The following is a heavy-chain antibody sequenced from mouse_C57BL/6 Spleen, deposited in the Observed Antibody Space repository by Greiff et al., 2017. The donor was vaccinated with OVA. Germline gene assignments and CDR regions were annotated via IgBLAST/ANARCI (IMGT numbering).Heavy chain of an antibody. CDR3: ARFLLSYWYFDV. Sequence: VQLQQSGAELVRPGTSVKLSCKASGYAFTNYLIEWVKQRPGQGLEWIGVINPGSGGTNYNEKFKGKATLTADKSSSTAYMQLSSLTSEDSAVYFCARFLLSYWYFDVWGTGTTVTVSS. CDR1: GYAFTNYL. J-gene: IGHJ1*03. D-gene: IGHD2-10*01. V-gene: IGHV1-54*01. CDR2: INPGSGGT.